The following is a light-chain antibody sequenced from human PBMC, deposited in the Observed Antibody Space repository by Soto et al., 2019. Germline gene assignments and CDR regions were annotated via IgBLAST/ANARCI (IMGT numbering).Light chain of an antibody. CDR2: KAS. CDR3: QQYNSYSWT. J-gene: IGKJ1*01. Sequence: DIPMTQSPSTLSASVGDRVTITCRASQSISNWLAWYQQRPGKAPKLLIYKASNLESGVPSRFSGSGSGTEFTLIISSLQPDNFATYYCQQYNSYSWTFGQGTKVEIK. V-gene: IGKV1-5*03. CDR1: QSISNW.